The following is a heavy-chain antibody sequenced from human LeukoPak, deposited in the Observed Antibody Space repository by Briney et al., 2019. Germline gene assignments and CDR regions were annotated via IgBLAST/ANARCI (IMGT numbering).Heavy chain of an antibody. D-gene: IGHD3-10*01. CDR1: GGTFSSYA. CDR2: IIPIFGTA. CDR3: ARDLMVRGVIITSNWFDP. J-gene: IGHJ5*02. Sequence: SVKVSCKASGGTFSSYAISWVRQAPGQGLEWMGGIIPIFGTANYAQKFQGRVTITADESTSTAYMELSSLRSEDTAVYYCARDLMVRGVIITSNWFDPWGQGTLVTVSS. V-gene: IGHV1-69*01.